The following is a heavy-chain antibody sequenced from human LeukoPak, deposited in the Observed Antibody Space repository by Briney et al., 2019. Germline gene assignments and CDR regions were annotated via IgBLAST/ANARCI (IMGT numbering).Heavy chain of an antibody. J-gene: IGHJ4*02. CDR1: GGSISSYY. Sequence: SETLSLTCTVSGGSISSYYWSWIRQPPGKGLEWIGYIYYSGNTNYNPSLKSRVTISVAPSKNQFSLKLSSVPAADTAVYYCARHRLVVAATGLFDYWGQGTLVTVSS. V-gene: IGHV4-59*08. CDR2: IYYSGNT. CDR3: ARHRLVVAATGLFDY. D-gene: IGHD6-19*01.